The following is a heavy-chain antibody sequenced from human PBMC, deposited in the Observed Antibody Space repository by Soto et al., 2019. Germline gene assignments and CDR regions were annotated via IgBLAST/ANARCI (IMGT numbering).Heavy chain of an antibody. CDR2: ISYDGSNK. J-gene: IGHJ4*01. D-gene: IGHD2-15*01. CDR3: AREAGCSGTNCNVYFDY. CDR1: GFTFSSYA. V-gene: IGHV3-30-3*01. Sequence: GGSLRLSCAASGFTFSSYAMHWVRQAPGKGLEWVAVISYDGSNKYYADSVKGRFTISRDNSKNTLYLHMNSLTPEDTAVYYCAREAGCSGTNCNVYFDYWGLGTLVTVSS.